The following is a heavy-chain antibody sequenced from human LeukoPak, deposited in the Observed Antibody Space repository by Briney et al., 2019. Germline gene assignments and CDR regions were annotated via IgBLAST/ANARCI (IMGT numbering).Heavy chain of an antibody. CDR1: GGSFSGYY. D-gene: IGHD2-15*01. CDR2: INHSGST. CDR3: AQAGPVVVVAAPPDYYYGMDV. J-gene: IGHJ6*02. V-gene: IGHV4-34*01. Sequence: SETLSLTCAVYGGSFSGYYWSWIRQPPGKGLEWIGEINHSGSTNYNPSLKSRVTISVDTSKNQFSLKLSSVTAADTAVYYCAQAGPVVVVAAPPDYYYGMDVWGQGTTVTVSS.